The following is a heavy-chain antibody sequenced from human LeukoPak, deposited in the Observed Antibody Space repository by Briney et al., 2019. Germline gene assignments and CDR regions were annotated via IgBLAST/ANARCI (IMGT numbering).Heavy chain of an antibody. Sequence: GGSLRLSCAASGFIVRSNYMSWVRQAPGKGLEWVAIISYDGNNKYYSDSVKGRFTISRDNSKNTLYLQMNSLRAEDTAVYYCARDFSYSFDFCGQGTLVTVSS. CDR3: ARDFSYSFDF. D-gene: IGHD3-3*01. V-gene: IGHV3-30-3*01. CDR1: GFIVRSNY. J-gene: IGHJ5*01. CDR2: ISYDGNNK.